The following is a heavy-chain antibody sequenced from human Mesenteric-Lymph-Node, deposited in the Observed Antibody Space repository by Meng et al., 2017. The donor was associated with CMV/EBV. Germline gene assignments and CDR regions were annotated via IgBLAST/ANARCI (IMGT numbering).Heavy chain of an antibody. CDR3: ARGSSYDILTGYFDY. J-gene: IGHJ4*02. V-gene: IGHV4-34*01. CDR2: INHSGST. Sequence: QVVFLQGGAGLFKPSETLSVTCAVYGGAFSGYYWNWIRQSPEKGLEWIGEINHSGSTTYNPSFTSRIIISVDTSTNQISLNMSSVTAADTAVYYCARGSSYDILTGYFDYWGQGALVTVSS. D-gene: IGHD3-9*01. CDR1: GGAFSGYY.